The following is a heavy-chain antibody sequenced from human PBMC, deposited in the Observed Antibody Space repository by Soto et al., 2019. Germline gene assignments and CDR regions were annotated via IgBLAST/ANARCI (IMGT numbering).Heavy chain of an antibody. J-gene: IGHJ5*02. CDR3: AKPRSRLEWPPFDP. V-gene: IGHV3-30*02. CDR2: IKSDGTTA. D-gene: IGHD3-3*01. Sequence: GGSLRLSCAASGFSFSSYGMNWVRQAPGKGLEWVAVIKSDGTTADYIESVKGRFVISRDNSKKTVYLQMNNLRPEDTGIYYCAKPRSRLEWPPFDPWGQGTLVTVSS. CDR1: GFSFSSYG.